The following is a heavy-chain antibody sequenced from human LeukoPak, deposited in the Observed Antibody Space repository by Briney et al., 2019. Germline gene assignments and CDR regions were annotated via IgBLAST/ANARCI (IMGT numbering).Heavy chain of an antibody. J-gene: IGHJ4*02. V-gene: IGHV4-59*08. Sequence: SETLSLTCTVSGGSISSYYWSWIRQPPGKGLEWIGYIYYSGSTNYNPSLKSRVTISVGTSKNQFSLKLSSVTAADTAVYYCARRGMATIGSDYWGQGTLVTVSS. CDR2: IYYSGST. D-gene: IGHD5-24*01. CDR1: GGSISSYY. CDR3: ARRGMATIGSDY.